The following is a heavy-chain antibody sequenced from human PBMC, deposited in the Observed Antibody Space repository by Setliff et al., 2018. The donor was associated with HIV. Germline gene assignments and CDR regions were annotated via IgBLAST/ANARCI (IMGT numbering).Heavy chain of an antibody. D-gene: IGHD1-26*01. CDR1: GYTFTSYY. V-gene: IGHV1-46*01. Sequence: ASVKVSCKASGYTFTSYYMHWVRQAPGQGLEWMGIINPSSGSTTYAQKFQARVMMTRDTSTNTLYMELSSLRSEDTAVYYCARGWEGGMDYWGQGTLVTVSS. CDR2: INPSSGST. CDR3: ARGWEGGMDY. J-gene: IGHJ4*02.